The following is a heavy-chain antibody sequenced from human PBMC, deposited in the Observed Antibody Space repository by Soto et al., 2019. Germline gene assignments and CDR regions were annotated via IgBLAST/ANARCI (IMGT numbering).Heavy chain of an antibody. CDR2: IYWDDDK. V-gene: IGHV2-5*02. D-gene: IGHD4-17*01. CDR1: GFSLSTSGVG. CDR3: AHRQYGDYPR. J-gene: IGHJ4*02. Sequence: QITLKESGPTLVKPTQTLTLTCTFSGFSLSTSGVGVGWIRQPPGKALEWLALIYWDDDKRYSPSLKSRLTITKETTKKQVVITMTNTDPVDTATYYCAHRQYGDYPRWGQGTLVTVSS.